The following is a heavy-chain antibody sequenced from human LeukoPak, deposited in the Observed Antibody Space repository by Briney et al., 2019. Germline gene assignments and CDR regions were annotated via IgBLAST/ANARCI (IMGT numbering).Heavy chain of an antibody. CDR2: INHSGST. D-gene: IGHD6-13*01. Sequence: SETLSLTCAVYGGSLSGYYWSWIRRPPGKGLEWIGEINHSGSTNYNPSLKSRVTISVDTSKNQFSLKLSSVTAADTAVYYCARGYVGIAAAGTGFDYWGQGTLVTVSS. CDR1: GGSLSGYY. V-gene: IGHV4-34*01. CDR3: ARGYVGIAAAGTGFDY. J-gene: IGHJ4*02.